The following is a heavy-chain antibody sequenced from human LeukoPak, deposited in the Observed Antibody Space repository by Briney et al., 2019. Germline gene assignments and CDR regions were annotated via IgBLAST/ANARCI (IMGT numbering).Heavy chain of an antibody. V-gene: IGHV3-30*03. CDR2: ISCDGTNT. CDR3: AIDLSYGDGVSWFDP. Sequence: GGSLRLSRAAPRFNLPIYGIHRVRQAPGKGLEPAASISCDGTNTFYTDSVKGRFTISRDNSKNTLYMQMSSLRDEDTAVYYCAIDLSYGDGVSWFDPWGQGTLVTVSP. D-gene: IGHD3-10*01. J-gene: IGHJ5*02. CDR1: RFNLPIYG.